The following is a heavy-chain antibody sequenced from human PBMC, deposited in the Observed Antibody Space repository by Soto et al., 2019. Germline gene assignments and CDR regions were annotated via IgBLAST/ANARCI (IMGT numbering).Heavy chain of an antibody. CDR2: IYYSGST. D-gene: IGHD3-3*01. Sequence: QLQLQESGPGLVKPSETLSLPCTVSGGSISSSSYYWGWIRQPPGKGLEWIGSIYYSGSTYYNTSLKSRVHISVDTSKNQFSLTLSSVPAAVTAVYYCARHSPAISISDHWGPGTLVTVSS. V-gene: IGHV4-39*01. CDR3: ARHSPAISISDH. CDR1: GGSISSSSYY. J-gene: IGHJ4*02.